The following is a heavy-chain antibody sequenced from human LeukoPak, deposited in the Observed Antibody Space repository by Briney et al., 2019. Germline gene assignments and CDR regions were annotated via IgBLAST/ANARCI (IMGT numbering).Heavy chain of an antibody. V-gene: IGHV4-59*05. J-gene: IGHJ4*02. CDR3: ALGYCSGGGCPFEN. CDR2: FYFSGST. CDR1: GFTFSNHA. Sequence: GSLRLSCTASGFTFSNHAMSWIRQPPGKGLERIGSFYFSGSTYYNASLRGRVTISVDTSKNQFSLKLSSVTAADTAVYYCALGYCSGGGCPFENWGQGTLVTVSS. D-gene: IGHD2-15*01.